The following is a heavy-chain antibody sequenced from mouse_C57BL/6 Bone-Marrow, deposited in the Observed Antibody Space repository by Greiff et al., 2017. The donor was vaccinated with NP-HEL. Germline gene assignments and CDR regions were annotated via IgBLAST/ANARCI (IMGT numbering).Heavy chain of an antibody. D-gene: IGHD1-1*01. J-gene: IGHJ4*01. Sequence: EVQLQESGPVLVKPGASVKMSCKASGYTFTDYYMNWVKQSHGKSLEWIGVINPYNGGTSYNQKFKGKATLTVDKSSSTAYMELNSLTSEDSAVYYCAITTVVGYAMDYWGQGTSVTVSS. CDR1: GYTFTDYY. CDR3: AITTVVGYAMDY. V-gene: IGHV1-19*01. CDR2: INPYNGGT.